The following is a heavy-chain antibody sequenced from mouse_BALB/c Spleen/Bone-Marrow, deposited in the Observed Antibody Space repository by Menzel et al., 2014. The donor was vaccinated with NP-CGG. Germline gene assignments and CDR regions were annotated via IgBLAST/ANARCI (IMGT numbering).Heavy chain of an antibody. CDR1: GFTFSSFG. CDR2: ISSGSSTI. D-gene: IGHD4-1*01. V-gene: IGHV5-17*02. Sequence: EVKVVESGGGLVQPGGSRKLSCAASGFTFSSFGMHWVRQAPERGLEWVAYISSGSSTIFYADTVKGRFTISRDNPKNALFLQMTSLRSEDTAMYYGTRGGNWEDFDYWGQGTPLTVSS. CDR3: TRGGNWEDFDY. J-gene: IGHJ2*01.